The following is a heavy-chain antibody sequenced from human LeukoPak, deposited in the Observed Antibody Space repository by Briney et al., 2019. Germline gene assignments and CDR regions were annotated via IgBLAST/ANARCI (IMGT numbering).Heavy chain of an antibody. D-gene: IGHD1-14*01. V-gene: IGHV3-7*01. CDR1: GFTFSSYS. J-gene: IGHJ6*03. CDR3: ARDRRIIQKYNTFYYMDV. CDR2: VRQDGSEE. Sequence: GGSLTLSCAASGFTFSSYSMNWVRQAPGRGLEWVANVRQDGSEENYVDSVKGRFTISRDNAKNSVYLQMNSLRAEDTAVYFCARDRRIIQKYNTFYYMDVWGKGTTVTVSS.